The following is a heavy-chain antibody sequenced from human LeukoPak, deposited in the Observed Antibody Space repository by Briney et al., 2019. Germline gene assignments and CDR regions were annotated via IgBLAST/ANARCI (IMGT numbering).Heavy chain of an antibody. CDR2: IYYSGST. CDR3: ARHFSGAAAPLPFDF. V-gene: IGHV4-59*08. D-gene: IGHD6-13*01. CDR1: GGSITNYY. J-gene: IGHJ4*02. Sequence: SETLSLTCTVSGGSITNYYWSWIRQPPGEGLEWIAYIYYSGSTEYNPSLESRVTISVDTSKNQFSLKVYSVTAADTAVYYCARHFSGAAAPLPFDFWGQGALVTVSS.